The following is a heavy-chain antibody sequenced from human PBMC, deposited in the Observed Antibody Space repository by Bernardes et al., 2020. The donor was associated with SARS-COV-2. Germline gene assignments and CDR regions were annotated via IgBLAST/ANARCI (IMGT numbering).Heavy chain of an antibody. CDR2: INTNTGNP. CDR3: ARDPAFGEDYYYYYGMDV. CDR1: GYTFTSYA. J-gene: IGHJ6*02. D-gene: IGHD3-10*01. V-gene: IGHV7-4-1*02. Sequence: SVKVSCKASGYTFTSYAMNWVRQAPGQGLEWMGWINTNTGNPTYAQGFTGRFVFSLDTSVSTAYLQISSLKAEDTAVYYCARDPAFGEDYYYYYGMDVWGQGTTVTVSS.